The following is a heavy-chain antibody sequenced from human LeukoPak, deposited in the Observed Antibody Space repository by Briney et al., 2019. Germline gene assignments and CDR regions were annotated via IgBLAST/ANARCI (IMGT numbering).Heavy chain of an antibody. Sequence: SETLSLTCTVSGGSISSGDYYWSWIRQPPGKGLEWIGYIYYSGSTYYNPSLKSRVTISVDTSKNQFSLKLSSVTAADTAVYYCARTKGYYYDSSGVMDYFDYWGQGTLVTVSS. CDR3: ARTKGYYYDSSGVMDYFDY. CDR1: GGSISSGDYY. D-gene: IGHD3-22*01. CDR2: IYYSGST. V-gene: IGHV4-30-4*01. J-gene: IGHJ4*02.